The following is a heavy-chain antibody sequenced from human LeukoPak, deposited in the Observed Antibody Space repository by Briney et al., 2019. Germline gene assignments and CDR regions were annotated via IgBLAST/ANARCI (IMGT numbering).Heavy chain of an antibody. CDR2: INSDGIST. J-gene: IGHJ4*02. CDR3: ARDRIEYTYGTGFDY. Sequence: GGSLRLYCAASGFTFSSYWMHWVRQAPGKGLVWVSRINSDGISTSYADSVKGRFTISGDNAKNTLYLQMNSLRAEDTAVYYCARDRIEYTYGTGFDYWGQGTLVTVSS. D-gene: IGHD3-10*01. CDR1: GFTFSSYW. V-gene: IGHV3-74*01.